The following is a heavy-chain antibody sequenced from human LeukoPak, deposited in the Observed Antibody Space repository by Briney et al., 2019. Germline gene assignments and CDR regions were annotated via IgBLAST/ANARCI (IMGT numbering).Heavy chain of an antibody. J-gene: IGHJ4*02. D-gene: IGHD2-15*01. CDR2: IYSGGST. V-gene: IGHV3-66*01. CDR3: ARDSISGYFDY. CDR1: GFIFEDYG. Sequence: GGSLRLSCAASGFIFEDYGMTWVRQAPGKGLEWVSVIYSGGSTYYADSVKGRFTISRDNSKNTLYLQMNSLRAEDTAVYYCARDSISGYFDYWGQGTLVTVSS.